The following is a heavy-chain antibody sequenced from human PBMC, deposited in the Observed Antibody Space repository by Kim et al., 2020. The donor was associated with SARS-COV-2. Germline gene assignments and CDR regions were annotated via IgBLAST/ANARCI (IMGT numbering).Heavy chain of an antibody. CDR1: GGTFSSYA. CDR3: ARDDYYGSGSFGN. J-gene: IGHJ4*02. CDR2: IIPIFGTA. Sequence: SVKVSCKASGGTFSSYAISWVRQAPGQGLEWMGGIIPIFGTANYAQKFQGRVTITADESTSTAYMELSSLRSEDTAVYYCARDDYYGSGSFGNWGQGTLVTVSS. V-gene: IGHV1-69*13. D-gene: IGHD3-10*01.